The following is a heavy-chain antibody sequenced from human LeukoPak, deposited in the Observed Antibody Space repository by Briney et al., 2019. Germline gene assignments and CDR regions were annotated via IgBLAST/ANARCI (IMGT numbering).Heavy chain of an antibody. J-gene: IGHJ4*02. CDR1: GGSISSYY. Sequence: SETLSLTCTVSGGSISSYYWSWIRQPPGKGLEWIGYIYYSGSTDYNPSLKSRVTISVDTSKNQFSLKLSSVTAADTAVYYCARQGYDILTGYYGICDYWGQGILVTVSS. D-gene: IGHD3-9*01. CDR3: ARQGYDILTGYYGICDY. V-gene: IGHV4-59*08. CDR2: IYYSGST.